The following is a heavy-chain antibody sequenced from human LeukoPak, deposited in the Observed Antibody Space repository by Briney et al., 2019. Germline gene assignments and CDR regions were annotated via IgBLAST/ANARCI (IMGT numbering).Heavy chain of an antibody. J-gene: IGHJ4*02. CDR3: AREHIAAAGPHY. CDR1: GFTFSSYG. D-gene: IGHD6-13*01. V-gene: IGHV3-33*01. Sequence: PGRSLRLSCAASGFTFSSYGMHWVRQAPGKGLEWVAVIWYDGSNKYYADSVRGRFTISRDNSKNTLYLQMNSLRAEDTAVYYCAREHIAAAGPHYWGQGTLVTVSS. CDR2: IWYDGSNK.